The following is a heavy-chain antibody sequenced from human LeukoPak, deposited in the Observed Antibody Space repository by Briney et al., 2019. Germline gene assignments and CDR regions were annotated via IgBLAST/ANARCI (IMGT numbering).Heavy chain of an antibody. V-gene: IGHV3-23*01. CDR2: ISGSGGST. Sequence: GGSLRLSCAASGFTFSSYAMSWVRQAPGKGLEWVSAISGSGGSTYYADSVKGRFTISRDNSKNTLYLQMNSLRAKDTAVYYCAKDRVNRKYYYDSSGYYGNNAFDIWGQGTMVTVSS. CDR3: AKDRVNRKYYYDSSGYYGNNAFDI. CDR1: GFTFSSYA. J-gene: IGHJ3*02. D-gene: IGHD3-22*01.